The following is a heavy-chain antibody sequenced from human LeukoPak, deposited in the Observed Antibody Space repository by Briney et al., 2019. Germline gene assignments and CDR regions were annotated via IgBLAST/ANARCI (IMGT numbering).Heavy chain of an antibody. CDR3: AKHLRATNTYIFYGLDV. D-gene: IGHD2-21*01. J-gene: IGHJ6*02. CDR2: FNYIGDST. Sequence: GRSLRLSCAVSGFSFEGYGMHWVRQPPGKGLEWVSSFNYIGDSTSYADSVKGRFTVSRDNAKNSLYLQMNSLRPEDTALYYCAKHLRATNTYIFYGLDVWGPGTTVTVSS. CDR1: GFSFEGYG. V-gene: IGHV3-9*01.